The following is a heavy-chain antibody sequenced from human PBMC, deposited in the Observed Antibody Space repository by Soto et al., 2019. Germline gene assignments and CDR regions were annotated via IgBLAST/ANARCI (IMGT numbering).Heavy chain of an antibody. CDR2: ISGSGGST. Sequence: PGRAVRLYCVAFGFTCISYAMSGVRQAPGKGMEWVSAISGSGGSTYYADSVKGRFTISRDNSKNTLYLQMNSLRAEDTAVYYCAKDQGVFTVGGAPSYWGQGTLVTVSS. CDR1: GFTCISYA. V-gene: IGHV3-23*01. J-gene: IGHJ4*02. D-gene: IGHD3-16*01. CDR3: AKDQGVFTVGGAPSY.